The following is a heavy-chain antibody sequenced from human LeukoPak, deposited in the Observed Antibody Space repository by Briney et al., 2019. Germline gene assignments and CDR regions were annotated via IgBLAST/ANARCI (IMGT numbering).Heavy chain of an antibody. Sequence: ASVKVSCKASGGTFSSDVISWVRQAPGQGLEWMGGIIPIFGTANYAQKFQGRVTITADESTSTAYMELSSLRSEDTAVYYCARGLTYTSLGYWGQGTLVTVSS. CDR1: GGTFSSDV. CDR2: IIPIFGTA. V-gene: IGHV1-69*13. CDR3: ARGLTYTSLGY. D-gene: IGHD2-2*02. J-gene: IGHJ4*02.